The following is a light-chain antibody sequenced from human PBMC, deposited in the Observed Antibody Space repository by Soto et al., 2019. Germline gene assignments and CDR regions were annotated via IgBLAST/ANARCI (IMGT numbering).Light chain of an antibody. CDR2: AAS. CDR1: HSVSSR. V-gene: IGKV3-15*01. Sequence: EIVMTQSPATLSVSPGEIATISCRASHSVSSRLAWSQQTPRQAPRLLIYAASTRATGLPARFSGSGSGTEFTLTISSLQSEDFAVYYCQHYTNWPLTFGGGTKVEIK. CDR3: QHYTNWPLT. J-gene: IGKJ4*01.